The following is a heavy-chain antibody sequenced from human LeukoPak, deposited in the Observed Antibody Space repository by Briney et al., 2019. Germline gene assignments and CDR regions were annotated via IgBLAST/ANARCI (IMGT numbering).Heavy chain of an antibody. CDR3: ARIRGDDYSSSDGYMDV. V-gene: IGHV3-21*01. CDR2: ISSSSSYI. J-gene: IGHJ6*03. CDR1: GFTFSSYS. D-gene: IGHD6-13*01. Sequence: GGSLGLSCAASGFTFSSYSMNWVRQAPGKGLEWVSSISSSSSYIYYADSVKGRFTISRDNAKNSLYLQMNSLRAEDTAVYYCARIRGDDYSSSDGYMDVWGKGTTVTISS.